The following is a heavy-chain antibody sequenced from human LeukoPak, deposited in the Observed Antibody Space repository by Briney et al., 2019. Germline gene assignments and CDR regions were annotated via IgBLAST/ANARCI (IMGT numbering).Heavy chain of an antibody. D-gene: IGHD6-13*01. CDR2: IRYDGSNK. J-gene: IGHJ4*02. CDR1: GFTFSSYG. Sequence: PGGSLRLSCAASGFTFSSYGMHWVRQAPGKGLEWVAFIRYDGSNKYYADSVKGRFTISRDNSKNTPYLQMNSLRAEDTAVYYCAKDGTREVAAAGPDYWGQGTLVTVSS. V-gene: IGHV3-30*02. CDR3: AKDGTREVAAAGPDY.